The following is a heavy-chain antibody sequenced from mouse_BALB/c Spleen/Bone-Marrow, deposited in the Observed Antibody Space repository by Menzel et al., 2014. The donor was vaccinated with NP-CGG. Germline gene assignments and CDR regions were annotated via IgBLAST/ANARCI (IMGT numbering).Heavy chain of an antibody. V-gene: IGHV14-3*02. J-gene: IGHJ1*01. D-gene: IGHD4-1*01. CDR1: GFNIKDTY. Sequence: EVQLVESGAELVKPGASVKLSCTAPGFNIKDTYMHWVKQRPEQGLEWIGRIDPANGNTKYDPKFQGKATITADTSSNTAYLQLSSLTSEDTAVYYCARWGKLGRGYFDVWGAGTTVTVSS. CDR3: ARWGKLGRGYFDV. CDR2: IDPANGNT.